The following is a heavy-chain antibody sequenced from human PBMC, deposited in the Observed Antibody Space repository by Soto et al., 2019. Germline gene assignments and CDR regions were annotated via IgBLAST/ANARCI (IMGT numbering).Heavy chain of an antibody. CDR1: GYTFTSYY. J-gene: IGHJ5*01. CDR3: ARDLKGDYAPGYWLDS. Sequence: ASVKVSCKASGYTFTSYYMHWVRQAPGQGLEWMGIINPSGGSTSYAQKFQGRVTMTRDTSTSTVYMELSSLRSEDTAVYYCARDLKGDYAPGYWLDSRGQGTLVTVSS. D-gene: IGHD4-17*01. CDR2: INPSGGST. V-gene: IGHV1-46*03.